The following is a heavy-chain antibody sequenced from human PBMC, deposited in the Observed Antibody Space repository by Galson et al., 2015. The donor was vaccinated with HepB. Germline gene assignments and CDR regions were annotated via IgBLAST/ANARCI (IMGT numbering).Heavy chain of an antibody. J-gene: IGHJ4*02. Sequence: SLRLSCAASGFTFSSYSMSWVRQAPGKGLEWVSSISGSSGSTNYADSVKGRFTISRDNSKNTLYLQMNSLRAEDTAVYYCAKDSSVDTATATDYWGQGTLVTVSS. CDR1: GFTFSSYS. D-gene: IGHD5-18*01. CDR3: AKDSSVDTATATDY. V-gene: IGHV3-23*01. CDR2: ISGSSGST.